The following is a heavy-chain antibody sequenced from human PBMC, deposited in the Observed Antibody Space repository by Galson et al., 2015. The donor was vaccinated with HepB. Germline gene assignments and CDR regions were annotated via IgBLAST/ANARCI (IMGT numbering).Heavy chain of an antibody. CDR2: INPSGGST. CDR1: GYTFTSYY. J-gene: IGHJ4*02. Sequence: QSGAEVKKPGESLKTSCKASGYTFTSYYMHWVRQAPGQGLEWMGIINPSGGSTSYAQKFQGRVTMTRDTSTSTVYMELSSLRSEDTAVYYCARDGFMTTVTTFDYWGQGTLVTVSS. D-gene: IGHD4-17*01. CDR3: ARDGFMTTVTTFDY. V-gene: IGHV1-46*01.